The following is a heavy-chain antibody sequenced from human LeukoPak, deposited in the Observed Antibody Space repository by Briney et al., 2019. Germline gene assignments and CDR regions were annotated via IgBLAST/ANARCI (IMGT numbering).Heavy chain of an antibody. CDR1: GGSVSSGSYY. CDR3: ARGMHSSGWYGTGYYYGMDV. V-gene: IGHV4-61*01. Sequence: SETLSLTCTVSGGSVSSGSYYWSWIRQPPGKGLEWIGYIYYSGSTNYNPSLKSRVTISVDTSKKQFSLKLSSVTAADTAVYYCARGMHSSGWYGTGYYYGMDVWGQGTTVTVSS. J-gene: IGHJ6*02. CDR2: IYYSGST. D-gene: IGHD6-19*01.